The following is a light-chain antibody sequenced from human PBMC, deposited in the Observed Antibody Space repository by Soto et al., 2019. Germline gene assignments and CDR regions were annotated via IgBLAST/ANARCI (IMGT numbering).Light chain of an antibody. Sequence: EIVLTHSPGTLSLSPGERATLSCRASQLVSGNYLAWYRQKAGQSPRLLIYGSSDRATGIPDRFSGSGSGTDFTLTISRVEPEDFAVYYCQQYGSSPPYTFGQGTKLEIK. CDR1: QLVSGNY. CDR3: QQYGSSPPYT. CDR2: GSS. V-gene: IGKV3-20*01. J-gene: IGKJ2*01.